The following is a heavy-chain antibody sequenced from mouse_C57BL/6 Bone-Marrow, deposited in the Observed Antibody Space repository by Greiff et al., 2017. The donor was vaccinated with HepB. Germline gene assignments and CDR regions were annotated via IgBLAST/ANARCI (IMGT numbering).Heavy chain of an antibody. V-gene: IGHV1-82*01. D-gene: IGHD1-1*01. J-gene: IGHJ3*01. CDR2: IYPGDGDT. CDR3: ARSPPITTVVARGFAY. Sequence: QVQLQHSGPELVKPGASVKISCKASGYAFSSSWMNWVKQRPGKGLEWIGRIYPGDGDTNYNGKFKGKATLTADKSSSTAYMQLSSLTSEDSAVYFCARSPPITTVVARGFAYWGQGTLVTDSA. CDR1: GYAFSSSW.